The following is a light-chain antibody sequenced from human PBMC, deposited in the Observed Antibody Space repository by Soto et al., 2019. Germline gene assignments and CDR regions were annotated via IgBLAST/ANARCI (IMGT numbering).Light chain of an antibody. CDR3: QQYNNWPPIT. CDR2: GAS. CDR1: QSVSSSY. Sequence: EIVLPQSPAPLSVSPGERSTLSCMASQSVSSSYLAWYQQKPGQAPRLLIYGASSRATGIPDRFSGSGSGTDFTLTISSLQSEDFAVYYCQQYNNWPPITFGQGTRLEIK. J-gene: IGKJ5*01. V-gene: IGKV3D-15*01.